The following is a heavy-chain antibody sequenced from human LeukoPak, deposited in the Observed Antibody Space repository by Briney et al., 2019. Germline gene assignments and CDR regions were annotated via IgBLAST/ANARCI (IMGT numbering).Heavy chain of an antibody. V-gene: IGHV4-59*08. CDR2: IYYSGST. D-gene: IGHD5-18*01. CDR3: AAWIQLLWPLG. CDR1: GGSISSYY. J-gene: IGHJ4*02. Sequence: DPSETLSLTCTVSGGSISSYYWSWIRQPPGKGLEWIGYIYYSGSTNYNPSLKSRVTISVDTSKNQFSLKLSSVTAADTAVYYCAAWIQLLWPLGWGQGTLVTVSS.